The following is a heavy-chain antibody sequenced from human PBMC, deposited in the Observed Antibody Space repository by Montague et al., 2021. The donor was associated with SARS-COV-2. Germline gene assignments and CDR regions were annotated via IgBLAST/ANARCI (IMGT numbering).Heavy chain of an antibody. Sequence: SETLSLTCTVSGGLSNTYPSNSDFWSWIRQTPGKELECIGWIHYNGYTNYNPSLKSRVTISIDTSKRYFSLRLNFLTATDTAVYYCARGHIFGPGARGFEDWGKGTTVTVAS. D-gene: IGHD1-26*01. CDR1: GGLSNTYPSNSDF. CDR2: IHYNGYT. J-gene: IGHJ6*04. CDR3: ARGHIFGPGARGFED. V-gene: IGHV4-61*03.